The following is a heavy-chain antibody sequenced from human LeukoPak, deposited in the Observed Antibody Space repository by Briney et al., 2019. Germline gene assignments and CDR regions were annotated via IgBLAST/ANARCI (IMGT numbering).Heavy chain of an antibody. V-gene: IGHV3-48*04. J-gene: IGHJ4*02. D-gene: IGHD4-17*01. CDR2: ISSSSSTI. Sequence: RRYRRILLGQGPGAGREGASDISSSSSTIYYADSVKGRFTISRDNAENSLYLQMNSLRAEDTAVYYCARNGDYERDDFDYWGQGTLVTVSS. CDR3: ARNGDYERDDFDY. CDR1: RRYR.